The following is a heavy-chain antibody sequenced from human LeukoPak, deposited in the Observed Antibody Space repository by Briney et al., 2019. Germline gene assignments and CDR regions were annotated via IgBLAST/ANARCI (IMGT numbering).Heavy chain of an antibody. V-gene: IGHV3-15*01. J-gene: IGHJ4*02. CDR1: GFTFSNAW. CDR3: TSGSVATGAFDY. Sequence: GGSLRLSCAASGFTFSNAWMSWVRQAPGKGLEWVGRIKSKTDGGTTDYAAPVKGRFTISRDDSKNTLYLQMNSLKTEDTAVYYCTSGSVATGAFDYWGQGTLVTVSS. D-gene: IGHD5-12*01. CDR2: IKSKTDGGTT.